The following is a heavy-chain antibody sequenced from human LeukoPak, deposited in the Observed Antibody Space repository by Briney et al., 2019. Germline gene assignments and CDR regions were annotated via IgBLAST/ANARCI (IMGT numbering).Heavy chain of an antibody. CDR2: ISKDGSTT. J-gene: IGHJ4*02. CDR3: AREVPTIGRYYES. D-gene: IGHD5-12*01. CDR1: GFSLRNHW. V-gene: IGHV3-74*01. Sequence: PGRCLGLPCVASGFSLRNHWMHWVRQAPGKGLIWVSRISKDGSTTDYADSVRGRFTISRDNAKNTLFLQMRSLRAEDTGLYYCAREVPTIGRYYESWGQGTLVTVSS.